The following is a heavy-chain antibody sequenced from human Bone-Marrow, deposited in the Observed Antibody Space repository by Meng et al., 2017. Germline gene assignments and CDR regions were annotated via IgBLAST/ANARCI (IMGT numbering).Heavy chain of an antibody. D-gene: IGHD3-16*01. Sequence: QGQLRVSRPGLLKPSQTLSLTCTVSGGSISSGGYYWSWIRQHPGKGLEWIGYIYYSGTTYYNPSLSSLVTISVDTSKNQFSLNLSSVTAADTAVYYCARDIRQGGNIWFDPWGQGTLVTVSS. CDR3: ARDIRQGGNIWFDP. J-gene: IGHJ5*02. CDR1: GGSISSGGYY. CDR2: IYYSGTT. V-gene: IGHV4-31*01.